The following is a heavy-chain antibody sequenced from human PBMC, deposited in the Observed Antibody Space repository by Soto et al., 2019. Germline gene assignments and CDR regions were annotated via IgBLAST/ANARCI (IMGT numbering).Heavy chain of an antibody. Sequence: VKVSCKASGGTFSSYAISWVRQAPGQGLEWMGGIIPIFGTANYAQKFQGRVTITADESTSTAYMELSSLRSEDTAVYYCARDRSITIFGPIDAFDIWGQGTMVTVSS. CDR1: GGTFSSYA. J-gene: IGHJ3*02. D-gene: IGHD3-3*01. CDR3: ARDRSITIFGPIDAFDI. V-gene: IGHV1-69*13. CDR2: IIPIFGTA.